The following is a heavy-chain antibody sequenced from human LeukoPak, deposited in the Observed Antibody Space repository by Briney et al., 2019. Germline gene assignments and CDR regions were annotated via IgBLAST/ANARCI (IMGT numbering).Heavy chain of an antibody. J-gene: IGHJ4*02. CDR1: GGSISSSSYY. CDR2: IYYSGST. CDR3: ARHPYDTTVDY. V-gene: IGHV4-39*01. Sequence: SETLSLTCTVSGGSISSSSYYWGWIRQPPGKGLEWFGSIYYSGSTYYNPSLKSRVTISVDTSKKQFSLKLSSVTAADTAVYYCARHPYDTTVDYWGQGTLVTVSS. D-gene: IGHD3-9*01.